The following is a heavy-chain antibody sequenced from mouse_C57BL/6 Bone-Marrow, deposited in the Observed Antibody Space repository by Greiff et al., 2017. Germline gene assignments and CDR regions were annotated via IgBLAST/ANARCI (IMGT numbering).Heavy chain of an antibody. V-gene: IGHV6-6*01. Sequence: EVKLMESGGGLVQPGGSMKLSCAASGFTFSDAWMDWVRQSPEKGLEWVAEIRNKANNHATYYAVSVKGRFTISRDDSKSSVYLQMNSLRAEDTCIYYCTLTLYYYGSKGYAMDYWGQGTSVTVSS. D-gene: IGHD1-1*01. CDR2: IRNKANNHAT. J-gene: IGHJ4*01. CDR1: GFTFSDAW. CDR3: TLTLYYYGSKGYAMDY.